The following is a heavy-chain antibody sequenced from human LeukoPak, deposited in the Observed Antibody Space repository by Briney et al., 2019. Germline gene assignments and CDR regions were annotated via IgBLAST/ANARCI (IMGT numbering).Heavy chain of an antibody. CDR3: ARLYSGSYIY. Sequence: KTSETLSLTCAVFGGSFSGYYWNWIRQPPGKGLEWIGEINHSGSTNYNPSLKSRVTISVDTSKNQFSLKLSSVTAADTAVYYCARLYSGSYIYWGQGTLVTVSS. V-gene: IGHV4-34*01. CDR2: INHSGST. J-gene: IGHJ4*02. D-gene: IGHD1-26*01. CDR1: GGSFSGYY.